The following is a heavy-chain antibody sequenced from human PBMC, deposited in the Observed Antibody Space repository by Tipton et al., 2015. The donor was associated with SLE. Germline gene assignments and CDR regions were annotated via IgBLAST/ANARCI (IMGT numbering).Heavy chain of an antibody. V-gene: IGHV4-39*07. CDR1: GGSVSSGSYY. Sequence: TLSLTCTVSGGSVSSGSYYWSWIRQPPGKGLEWIGSIYHSGSTYYNPSLKSRVTISVDTSKNQFSLKLSSVTAADTAVYYCARDRRVDYYDSSEGAFDIWGQGTMVTVSS. D-gene: IGHD3-22*01. CDR2: IYHSGST. J-gene: IGHJ3*02. CDR3: ARDRRVDYYDSSEGAFDI.